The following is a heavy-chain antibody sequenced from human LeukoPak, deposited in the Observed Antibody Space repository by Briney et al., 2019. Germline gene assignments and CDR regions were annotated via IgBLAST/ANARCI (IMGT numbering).Heavy chain of an antibody. CDR3: AKEMKPWMHFDY. Sequence: GGSLRLSCAASGFTFIRSAVQWVRQAPGKGLEWVAVISHDGSSTDYTDSVKGRFTISRDNSKNTLYLQMNSLRAEDTAVYYCAKEMKPWMHFDYWGQGTLVTVSS. J-gene: IGHJ4*02. D-gene: IGHD5-12*01. CDR1: GFTFIRSA. V-gene: IGHV3-30*18. CDR2: ISHDGSST.